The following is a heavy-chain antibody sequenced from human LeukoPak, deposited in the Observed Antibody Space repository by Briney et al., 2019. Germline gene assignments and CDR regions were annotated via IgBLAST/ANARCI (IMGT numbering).Heavy chain of an antibody. CDR1: GGSISSGGYY. CDR3: ARDRGDTAMAHPFDY. D-gene: IGHD5-18*01. V-gene: IGHV4-61*08. Sequence: SQTLSLTCTVSGGSISSGGYYWSWIRQHPGKGLEWIGFIYYSGGTNYNPSLKSRVTISVDTSKNQFSLRLSSVTAADTAVYYCARDRGDTAMAHPFDYWGQGTLVTVSS. CDR2: IYYSGGT. J-gene: IGHJ4*02.